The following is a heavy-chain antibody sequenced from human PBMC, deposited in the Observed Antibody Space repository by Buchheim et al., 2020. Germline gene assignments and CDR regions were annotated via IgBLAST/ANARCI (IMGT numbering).Heavy chain of an antibody. Sequence: DVQLVESGGGLVQPEGSLRLSCAASGFSLTTYGMSRVRQAPGKGLEWVSAINGDATYYADSVKGRFTTSIDRSKNTVYLQVNSLRADDTAVYYCGKESLSRGWYTIEHWGQGTL. V-gene: IGHV3-23*04. J-gene: IGHJ4*02. CDR2: INGDAT. D-gene: IGHD6-19*01. CDR3: GKESLSRGWYTIEH. CDR1: GFSLTTYG.